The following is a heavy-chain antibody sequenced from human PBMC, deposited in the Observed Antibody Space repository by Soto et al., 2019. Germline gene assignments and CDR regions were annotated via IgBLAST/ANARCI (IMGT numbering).Heavy chain of an antibody. J-gene: IGHJ6*02. CDR1: GFTFSNAW. CDR3: TTERGYSSSWDTNYYYYGMDV. Sequence: EVQLVESGGGLVKPGGSLRLSCAASGFTFSNAWMNWVRQAPGKGLEWVGRIKSQTDGGTTDYAAPVKGRFTISRDDTKNTLYLQMNSLKTEDTAVYYCTTERGYSSSWDTNYYYYGMDVWGQGTTVTVSS. D-gene: IGHD6-13*01. CDR2: IKSQTDGGTT. V-gene: IGHV3-15*07.